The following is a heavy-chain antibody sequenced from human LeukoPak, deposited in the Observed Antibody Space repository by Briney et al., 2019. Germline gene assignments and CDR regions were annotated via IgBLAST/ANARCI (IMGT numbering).Heavy chain of an antibody. V-gene: IGHV1-8*01. CDR1: GGTFTSYD. J-gene: IGHJ5*02. CDR3: ARAMYDFWSGYYTRFDP. CDR2: MNPNSGNT. D-gene: IGHD3-3*01. Sequence: ASVKVSCKASGGTFTSYDINWVRQATGQGLEWMGWMNPNSGNTGYAQKFQGRVTMTRNTSISTAYMEPSSLRSEDTAVYYCARAMYDFWSGYYTRFDPWGQGTLVTVSS.